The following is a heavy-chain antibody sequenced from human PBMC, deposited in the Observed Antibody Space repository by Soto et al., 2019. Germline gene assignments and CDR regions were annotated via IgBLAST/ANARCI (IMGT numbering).Heavy chain of an antibody. CDR2: INAGNGNA. CDR3: ARDLGGWPDY. CDR1: GYTFTSYA. D-gene: IGHD6-19*01. V-gene: IGHV1-3*01. Sequence: QVQLVQSGAEVKKPGASVKVSCKASGYTFTSYAIHWVRQAPGQRLEWMGWINAGNGNAKYSQKFQDRVTITRDTSASTAYMELSSLRSEDTAVYYCARDLGGWPDYWGQGTLVTVSS. J-gene: IGHJ4*02.